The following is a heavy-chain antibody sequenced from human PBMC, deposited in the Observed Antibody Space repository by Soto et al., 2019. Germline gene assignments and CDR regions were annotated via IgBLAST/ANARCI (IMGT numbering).Heavy chain of an antibody. V-gene: IGHV1-3*04. J-gene: IGHJ4*02. CDR3: GRMAVNERDSFDY. Sequence: ASVKVSCKASGYMFTSYTMYWVRQAPGQRLEWMAWINIGNGNTKYSQRFQGRVTITRDTSASTAYMEGRGRRSEDTAVHYCGRMAVNERDSFDYWGQGTLVTVSS. CDR2: INIGNGNT. D-gene: IGHD2-21*01. CDR1: GYMFTSYT.